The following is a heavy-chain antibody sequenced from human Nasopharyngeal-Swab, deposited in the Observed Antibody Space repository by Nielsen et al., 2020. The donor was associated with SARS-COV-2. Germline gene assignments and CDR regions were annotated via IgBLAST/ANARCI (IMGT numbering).Heavy chain of an antibody. Sequence: GESLKISCATSGFTFKNFPMHWVRQGPDKGLERVAVISYDVDKTFYADSVKGRFTVSRDNAKNTLYLQMVNLRVEDTAVYYCARGASFGAVSDAMDVWGQGTTVTVSS. D-gene: IGHD3-10*01. CDR3: ARGASFGAVSDAMDV. CDR2: ISYDVDKT. J-gene: IGHJ6*02. CDR1: GFTFKNFP. V-gene: IGHV3-30-3*01.